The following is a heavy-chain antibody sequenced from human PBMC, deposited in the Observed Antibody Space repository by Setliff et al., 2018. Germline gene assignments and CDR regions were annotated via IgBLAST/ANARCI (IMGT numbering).Heavy chain of an antibody. J-gene: IGHJ4*02. CDR1: GFTFSSYW. Sequence: PGGSLRLSCAASGFTFSSYWMHWVRQDPGKGLVWVSRVNDDGSSAMYADSVKGRFTMSRDNAKNTLYLQMNSLRAEDTALYYCAKDKRSYPYYFDYWGQGTLVTVSS. CDR3: AKDKRSYPYYFDY. D-gene: IGHD1-26*01. V-gene: IGHV3-74*03. CDR2: VNDDGSSA.